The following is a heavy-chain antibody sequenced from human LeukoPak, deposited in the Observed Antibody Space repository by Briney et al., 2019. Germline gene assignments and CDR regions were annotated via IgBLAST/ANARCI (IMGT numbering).Heavy chain of an antibody. J-gene: IGHJ5*02. CDR1: GFAFNSQT. D-gene: IGHD3-22*01. CDR2: IKEDEIEI. V-gene: IGHV3-7*01. Sequence: PGGSLRLSCAASGFAFNSQTMSWVRQAPGKGLEWVASIKEDEIEIHYVDSVKGRFTISRDNAKDSLYLQMNSLRVEDTAVYYCVRGGFRHFDPWGQGTLVTVSS. CDR3: VRGGFRHFDP.